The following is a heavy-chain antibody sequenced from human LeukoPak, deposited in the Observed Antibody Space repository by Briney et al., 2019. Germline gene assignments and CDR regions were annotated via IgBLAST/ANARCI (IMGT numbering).Heavy chain of an antibody. CDR2: INPGGSSI. CDR1: GFAFSSYW. V-gene: IGHV3-74*01. J-gene: IGHJ4*02. D-gene: IGHD1-14*01. CDR3: ARSNQADDY. Sequence: GGSLRLSCAASGFAFSSYWMHWARQVPGKGLVWVSRINPGGSSIAYADSVKGRFTISRDNAKNTLYLQMDSLRAEDTAVYYCARSNQADDYWGQGTLVTVSS.